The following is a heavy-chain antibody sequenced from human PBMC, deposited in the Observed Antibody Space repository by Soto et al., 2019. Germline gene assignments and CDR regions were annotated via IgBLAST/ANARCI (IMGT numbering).Heavy chain of an antibody. V-gene: IGHV4-34*01. Sequence: LSLTCAVYGGSFSGYYWSWIRQPPGKGLEWIGEINHSGSTNYNPSLKSRVTISVDTSKNQFSLKLSSVTAADTAVYYCARAVQLWDYYYYYGMDVWGQGTTVTVSS. CDR2: INHSGST. D-gene: IGHD5-18*01. CDR3: ARAVQLWDYYYYYGMDV. J-gene: IGHJ6*02. CDR1: GGSFSGYY.